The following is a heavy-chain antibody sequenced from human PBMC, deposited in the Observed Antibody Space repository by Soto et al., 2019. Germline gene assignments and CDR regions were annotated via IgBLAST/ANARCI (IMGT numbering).Heavy chain of an antibody. J-gene: IGHJ4*02. D-gene: IGHD5-18*01. Sequence: GGCLGLSCAASGFTFSDYYVSWIRQAPGKGLEWVSYISSSGTPIYYADSVKGRFTISRDNTKNSLYLQMNSLRAEDTAVYYCARDSGYSHFDSWGQGTLVTVSS. CDR2: ISSSGTPI. CDR1: GFTFSDYY. V-gene: IGHV3-11*01. CDR3: ARDSGYSHFDS.